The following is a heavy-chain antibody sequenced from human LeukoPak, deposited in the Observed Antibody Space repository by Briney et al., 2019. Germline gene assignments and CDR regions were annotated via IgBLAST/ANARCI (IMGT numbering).Heavy chain of an antibody. CDR2: IYHSGST. Sequence: SETLSLTCAVSGGSISSGSYSWSWIRQPPGKGLEWIGYIYHSGSTYYNPSLKSRVTISVDRSKNQFSLKLSSVTAADTAVYYCARAYYYDSSGPYYFDYWGQGTLVTVSS. V-gene: IGHV4-30-2*01. J-gene: IGHJ4*02. D-gene: IGHD3-22*01. CDR3: ARAYYYDSSGPYYFDY. CDR1: GGSISSGSYS.